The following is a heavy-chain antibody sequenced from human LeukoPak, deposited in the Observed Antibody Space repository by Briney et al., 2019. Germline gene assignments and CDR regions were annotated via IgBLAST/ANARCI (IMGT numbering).Heavy chain of an antibody. CDR1: GGSISSSSYY. D-gene: IGHD2-2*01. CDR2: IYHSGST. J-gene: IGHJ6*02. V-gene: IGHV4-39*07. Sequence: PSETLSLTCTVSGGSISSSSYYWGWIRQPPGKGLEWIGSIYHSGSTYYNPSLKSRVTISVDTSKNQFSLMLSSVTAADTAVYYCARMDCSSSSCYPGFYGMGVWGQGTTVTVSS. CDR3: ARMDCSSSSCYPGFYGMGV.